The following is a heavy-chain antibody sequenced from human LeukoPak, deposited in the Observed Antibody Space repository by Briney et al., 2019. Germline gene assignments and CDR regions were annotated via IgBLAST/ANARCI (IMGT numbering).Heavy chain of an antibody. Sequence: PGGSLRLSCAASGFTFDDYAMHWVRQAPGKGLEWVSGISWNSGSIGYADSVKGRFTISRDNAKNSLYLQMNSLRAEDTALYYCAKDKGSSWYVGFDYWGQGTLVTVSS. CDR3: AKDKGSSWYVGFDY. CDR1: GFTFDDYA. V-gene: IGHV3-9*01. J-gene: IGHJ4*02. CDR2: ISWNSGSI. D-gene: IGHD6-13*01.